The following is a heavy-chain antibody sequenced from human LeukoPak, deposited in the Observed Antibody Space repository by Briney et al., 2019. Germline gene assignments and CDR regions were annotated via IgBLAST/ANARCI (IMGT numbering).Heavy chain of an antibody. CDR3: ARRVRSGWSLDY. V-gene: IGHV3-53*01. CDR2: IYSGGST. CDR1: GFTVSSYA. D-gene: IGHD6-19*01. J-gene: IGHJ4*02. Sequence: PGGSLRLSCAASGFTVSSYAMSWVRQAPGKGLEWVSVIYSGGSTYYADSVKGRFTISRDNSKNTLYLQMNSLRAEDTAVYYCARRVRSGWSLDYWGQGTLVTVSS.